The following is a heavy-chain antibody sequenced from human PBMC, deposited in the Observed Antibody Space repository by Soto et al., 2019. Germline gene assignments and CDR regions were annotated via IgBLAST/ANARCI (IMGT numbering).Heavy chain of an antibody. D-gene: IGHD3-16*02. J-gene: IGHJ6*02. CDR2: IYYSGST. CDR3: AREGAGGDYVWGSYRPNYYYGMDV. CDR1: GGSVSSGSYN. Sequence: PSQTLSRTCTVSGGSVSSGSYNWSWIRQPPGKGLEWIGYIYYSGSTNYNPSLKSRVTISVDTSKNQFSLKLSSVTAADTAVYYCAREGAGGDYVWGSYRPNYYYGMDVWGQVTTVTVSS. V-gene: IGHV4-61*01.